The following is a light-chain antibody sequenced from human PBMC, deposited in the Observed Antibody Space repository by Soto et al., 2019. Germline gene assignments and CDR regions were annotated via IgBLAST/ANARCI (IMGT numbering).Light chain of an antibody. CDR3: QEYNSHS. CDR2: DAS. Sequence: DIQMTQSPSTLSASVGDRVTITCRASQNVFTWLAWYQHRPGKAPKLLISDASILESGVPSRFSGSGSGTEFTLTITSLQSDDFATYYCQEYNSHSFGGGTKVEIK. V-gene: IGKV1-5*01. J-gene: IGKJ4*01. CDR1: QNVFTW.